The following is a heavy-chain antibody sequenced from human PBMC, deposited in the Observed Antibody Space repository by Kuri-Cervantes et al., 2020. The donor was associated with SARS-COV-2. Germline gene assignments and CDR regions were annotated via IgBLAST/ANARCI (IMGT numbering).Heavy chain of an antibody. Sequence: GESLKISCTASVFTLSSFAMHWVRQAPGKGLEWVAVILDDGSNKFYSDSVRGRFTISRDNSKNTLYLQMDSLRVEDTAVYYCVKDFWSGYPTYYFDYWGQGTQVTVSS. CDR1: VFTLSSFA. V-gene: IGHV3-30*18. D-gene: IGHD3-3*01. CDR2: ILDDGSNK. CDR3: VKDFWSGYPTYYFDY. J-gene: IGHJ4*02.